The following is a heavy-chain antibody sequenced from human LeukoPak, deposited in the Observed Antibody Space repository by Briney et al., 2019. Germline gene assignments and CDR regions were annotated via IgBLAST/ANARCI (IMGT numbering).Heavy chain of an antibody. CDR1: GGSISSSSYY. J-gene: IGHJ2*01. CDR3: ARGHPFWSGYAWYFDL. V-gene: IGHV4-39*07. CDR2: IYYSGST. D-gene: IGHD3-3*01. Sequence: TSETLSLTCTVSGGSISSSSYYWGWIRQPPGKGLEWIGSIYYSGSTCYNPSLKSRVTISVDTSKNQFSLKLSSVTAADTAVYYCARGHPFWSGYAWYFDLWGRGTLVTVSS.